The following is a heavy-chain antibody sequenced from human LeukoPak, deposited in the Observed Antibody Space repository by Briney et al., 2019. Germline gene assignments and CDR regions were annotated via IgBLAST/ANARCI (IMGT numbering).Heavy chain of an antibody. CDR1: GFTFSGYS. D-gene: IGHD3-22*01. Sequence: GGSLRLSCTAYGFTFSGYSMNWIRQAPGKGLEWVSSFGTRSTSIYHAGSVKGRLAISRDNAKNSLYLQMNSLRAEDTALYYCAREVSEGFDFWGQGTLVTVSS. V-gene: IGHV3-21*01. J-gene: IGHJ4*02. CDR2: FGTRSTSI. CDR3: AREVSEGFDF.